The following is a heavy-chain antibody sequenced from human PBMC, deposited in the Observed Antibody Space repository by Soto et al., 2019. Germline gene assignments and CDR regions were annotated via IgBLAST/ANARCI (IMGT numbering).Heavy chain of an antibody. Sequence: EVQLVESGGGLVQPGRSLRLSCAASGFTFDDYAMHWVRQAPGKGLEWVSGISWNSGSIGYADSVKGRFTIPRDNAKHSLYPQMNSLRAEDTAVYYCAKDLSSYSGYDYYFDYWGQGTLVTVSS. CDR3: AKDLSSYSGYDYYFDY. CDR1: GFTFDDYA. V-gene: IGHV3-9*01. J-gene: IGHJ4*02. D-gene: IGHD5-12*01. CDR2: ISWNSGSI.